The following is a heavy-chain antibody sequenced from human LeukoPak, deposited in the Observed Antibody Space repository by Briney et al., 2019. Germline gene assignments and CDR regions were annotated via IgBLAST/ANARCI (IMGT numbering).Heavy chain of an antibody. J-gene: IGHJ4*02. CDR2: MNPNSGNT. CDR1: GYTLTSYD. V-gene: IGHV1-8*01. CDR3: ARVEGRDGYNLYY. Sequence: ASVKVSCKASGYTLTSYDINWVRQATGQGLEWMGWMNPNSGNTGYAQKFQGRVTMTRNTSISTAYMELSSLRSEDTAVYYCARVEGRDGYNLYYWGQGTLVTVSS. D-gene: IGHD5-24*01.